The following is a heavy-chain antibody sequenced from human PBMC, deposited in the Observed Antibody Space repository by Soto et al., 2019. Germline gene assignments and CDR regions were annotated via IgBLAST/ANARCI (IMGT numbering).Heavy chain of an antibody. V-gene: IGHV1-18*01. CDR1: GYTFTSYG. Sequence: GASVKVSCKASGYTFTSYGISWVRQAPGQGLEWMGWISAYNGNTNYAQKLQGRVTMTTDTSTSTAYMELRSLRSDDTAVYYCARVLQAVAGNLDDFDIWGQGTMVTVSS. D-gene: IGHD6-19*01. J-gene: IGHJ3*02. CDR2: ISAYNGNT. CDR3: ARVLQAVAGNLDDFDI.